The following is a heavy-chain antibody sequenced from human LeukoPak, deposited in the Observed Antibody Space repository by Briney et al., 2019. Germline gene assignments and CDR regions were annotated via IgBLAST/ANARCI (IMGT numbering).Heavy chain of an antibody. CDR1: GFTFSSYG. V-gene: IGHV3-33*01. CDR3: ASRDYFDY. CDR2: IWYDGSNK. Sequence: GGSLRLSCAASGFTFSSYGMHWVRQAPGKGLEWVAVIWYDGSNKYYADSVKGRFTISRDNSKNTLYLQMNSLRDEDTAVYYCASRDYFDYWGQGTLVTVSS. J-gene: IGHJ4*02.